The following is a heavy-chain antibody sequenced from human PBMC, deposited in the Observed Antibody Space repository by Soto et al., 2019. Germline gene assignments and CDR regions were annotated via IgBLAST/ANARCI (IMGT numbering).Heavy chain of an antibody. CDR3: ARGNRELLFYYYYMDV. CDR1: GGSISRYY. Sequence: PSETLSLTCTVSGGSISRYYWSWIRQPPGKGLEWIGYIYYSGSTNYNPSLKSRVTISVDTSKNQFSLKLSSVTAADTAVYYCARGNRELLFYYYYMDVWGKGTTVTVSS. D-gene: IGHD3-10*01. V-gene: IGHV4-59*01. CDR2: IYYSGST. J-gene: IGHJ6*03.